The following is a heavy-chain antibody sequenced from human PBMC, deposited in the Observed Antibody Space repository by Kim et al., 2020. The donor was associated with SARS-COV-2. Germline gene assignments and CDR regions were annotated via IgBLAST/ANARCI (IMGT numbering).Heavy chain of an antibody. CDR3: AKDWVTYYYDTGDLPGAFDI. V-gene: IGHV3-23*01. CDR2: ISDSGGYT. CDR1: GFTFNNYA. J-gene: IGHJ3*02. Sequence: GGSLRLSCAASGFTFNNYAMSWVRQAPGKGLEWVSTISDSGGYTYYADSVKGRFTISRDNSKNTLYLQMNSLRAEDSAVYYCAKDWVTYYYDTGDLPGAFDIWGQGTMVTVSS. D-gene: IGHD3-22*01.